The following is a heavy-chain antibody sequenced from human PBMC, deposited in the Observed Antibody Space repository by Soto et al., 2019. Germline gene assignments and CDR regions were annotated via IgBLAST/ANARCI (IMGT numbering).Heavy chain of an antibody. CDR1: GGSVSSGDYF. J-gene: IGHJ6*02. V-gene: IGHV4-61*08. CDR2: IYYSGST. Sequence: SETLSLTCTVSGGSVSSGDYFWSWLRQSPGKRPEWTAYIYYSGSTNYNPSLKSRATISVDTSKSQVSLTLTSMTAADAALYYCARSPNYYYYGFDVWGQGTAVTVSS. CDR3: ARSPNYYYYGFDV. D-gene: IGHD3-10*01.